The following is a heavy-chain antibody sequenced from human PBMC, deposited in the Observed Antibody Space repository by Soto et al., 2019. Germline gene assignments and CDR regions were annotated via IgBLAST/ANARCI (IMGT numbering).Heavy chain of an antibody. D-gene: IGHD4-4*01. CDR2: LNLDGSNT. Sequence: GGSLRLSCAASGFTFRNHAMTWVRQAPGTGLEWVSTLNLDGSNTHYADSVKGRFTISRDNSRNTLYLQMNSLRAADTALYYCVSWLTTHFDYWGQGTPVTVSS. V-gene: IGHV3-23*01. J-gene: IGHJ4*02. CDR1: GFTFRNHA. CDR3: VSWLTTHFDY.